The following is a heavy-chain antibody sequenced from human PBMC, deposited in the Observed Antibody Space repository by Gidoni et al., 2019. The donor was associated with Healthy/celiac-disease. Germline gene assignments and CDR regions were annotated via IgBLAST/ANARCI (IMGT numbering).Heavy chain of an antibody. D-gene: IGHD6-19*01. CDR2: ISSSSSYI. J-gene: IGHJ3*02. CDR3: ARDYSSGAVAFDI. CDR1: GFTFSSYS. V-gene: IGHV3-21*01. Sequence: EVQLVESGGGLVKPGGSLRLSGAASGFTFSSYSMNWVRQAPGKGLEWVSSISSSSSYIYYADSVKGRFTISRDNAKNSLYLQMNSLRAEDTAVYYCARDYSSGAVAFDIWGQGTMVTVSS.